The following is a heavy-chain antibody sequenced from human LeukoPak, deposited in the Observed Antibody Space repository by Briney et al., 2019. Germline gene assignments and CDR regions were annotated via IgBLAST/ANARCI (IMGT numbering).Heavy chain of an antibody. J-gene: IGHJ4*02. Sequence: ASVKVSCKASGYIFTGYYMYWVRQAPGQGLEWMGWINPNSGGTNYAQKFQGRVTMTRDTSISTAYMELSRLRSDDTAVYYCARGNPPGIEAAGVDYWGQGTLVTVSS. D-gene: IGHD6-13*01. CDR1: GYIFTGYY. CDR2: INPNSGGT. CDR3: ARGNPPGIEAAGVDY. V-gene: IGHV1-2*02.